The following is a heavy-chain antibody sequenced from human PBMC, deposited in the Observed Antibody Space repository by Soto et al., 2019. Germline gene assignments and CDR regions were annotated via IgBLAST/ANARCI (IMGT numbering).Heavy chain of an antibody. CDR1: GFTFRIAW. V-gene: IGHV3-15*07. D-gene: IGHD6-13*01. J-gene: IGHJ4*02. CDR3: TTGPRAAPRDPDGY. Sequence: GRSLRLPFASSGFTFRIAWMNLVRQAPGKGLEWVGRIKSKTDGGTTDYAAPVKGRFTISRDDSKNTLYLQMNSLKTEDTAVYYCTTGPRAAPRDPDGYWGQGTLVTVS. CDR2: IKSKTDGGTT.